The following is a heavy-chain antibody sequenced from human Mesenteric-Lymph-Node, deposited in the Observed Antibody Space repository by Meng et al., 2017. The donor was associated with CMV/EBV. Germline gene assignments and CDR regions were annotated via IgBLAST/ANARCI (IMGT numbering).Heavy chain of an antibody. Sequence: GESLKISCAASGFTFSSYGMHWVRQAPGKGLEWVAFIRYEGSNEQYIDSVKGRFTISRDNSKNTLYLQMDRLRAEDAAVYYCAKGGGVVVPAQRYGMDVWGQGTTVTVSS. D-gene: IGHD2-2*01. V-gene: IGHV3-30*02. CDR2: IRYEGSNE. CDR1: GFTFSSYG. J-gene: IGHJ6*02. CDR3: AKGGGVVVPAQRYGMDV.